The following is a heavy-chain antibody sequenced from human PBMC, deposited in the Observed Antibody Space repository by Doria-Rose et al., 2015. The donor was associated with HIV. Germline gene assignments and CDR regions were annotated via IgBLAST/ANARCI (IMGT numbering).Heavy chain of an antibody. CDR1: GVSLSSPGMG. J-gene: IGHJ4*02. V-gene: IGHV2-26*01. Sequence: QITLKESGPVLVKPTETLTLTCTVSGVSLSSPGMGVSWIRQPPGKVLEWLANIFSDDERSYKTSLKSRLTISRGTSKSQVVLTMTDIDPVDTATYYCARIKSSRWYHKYYFDFWGQGTLVIVS. CDR3: ARIKSSRWYHKYYFDF. CDR2: IFSDDER. D-gene: IGHD6-13*01.